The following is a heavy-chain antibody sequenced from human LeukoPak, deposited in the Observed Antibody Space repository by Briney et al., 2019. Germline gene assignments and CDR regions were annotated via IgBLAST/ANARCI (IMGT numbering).Heavy chain of an antibody. V-gene: IGHV3-74*01. CDR3: ARSLRSEYYFDY. CDR1: EFPFRGYW. J-gene: IGHJ4*02. Sequence: GGPWRLSFTASEFPFRGYWMTWVGKAQGRGLEWVSRINNDGSSTSYADSVKGRFSISRDNAKSTLYLQMNSLRAEDMAVYYCARSLRSEYYFDYWGQGTLVTVSS. D-gene: IGHD2/OR15-2a*01. CDR2: INNDGSST.